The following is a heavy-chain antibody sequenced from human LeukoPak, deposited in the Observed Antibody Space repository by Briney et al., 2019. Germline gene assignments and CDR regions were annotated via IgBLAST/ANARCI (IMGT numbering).Heavy chain of an antibody. CDR1: GGTFSSYA. Sequence: RASVTVSCKASGGTFSSYAISWVRQAPGQGLEWMGGIIPIFGTANYAQKFQGRVTITADESTSTAYMELSSLRSEDTAVYYCARAPDLAVAGEYYFDYWGQGTLVTVSS. CDR3: ARAPDLAVAGEYYFDY. D-gene: IGHD6-19*01. CDR2: IIPIFGTA. J-gene: IGHJ4*02. V-gene: IGHV1-69*13.